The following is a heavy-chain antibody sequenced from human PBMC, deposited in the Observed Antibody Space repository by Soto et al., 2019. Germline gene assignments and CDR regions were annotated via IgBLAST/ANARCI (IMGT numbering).Heavy chain of an antibody. Sequence: QVQLVESGGGVVRPGRSLRLTCAASGFTFRNYGMHWVRQAPGKGLAWVAVISHDGSDKYYADSMKGRFIISRDNSENTLFLNMNSLKPEDTAVYYCAKENQHLVHDYWGQGTLVTVSS. D-gene: IGHD6-13*01. J-gene: IGHJ4*02. V-gene: IGHV3-30*18. CDR2: ISHDGSDK. CDR3: AKENQHLVHDY. CDR1: GFTFRNYG.